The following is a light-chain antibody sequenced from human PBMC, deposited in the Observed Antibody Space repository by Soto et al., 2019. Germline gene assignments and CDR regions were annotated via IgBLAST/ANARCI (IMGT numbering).Light chain of an antibody. CDR1: SSDVGGYNY. V-gene: IGLV2-14*01. J-gene: IGLJ1*01. Sequence: ALTQPASVSGSPGQSITISCTGTSSDVGGYNYVSWYQQHPGKAPKLMIYDVSNRPSGVSNRFSGSKSGNTASLTISGLQAEDEADYYCSSYTSSSTLPYVFGTGTKLTVL. CDR3: SSYTSSSTLPYV. CDR2: DVS.